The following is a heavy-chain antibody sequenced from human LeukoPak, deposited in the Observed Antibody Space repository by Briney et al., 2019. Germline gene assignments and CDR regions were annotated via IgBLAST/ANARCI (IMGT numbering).Heavy chain of an antibody. J-gene: IGHJ3*02. V-gene: IGHV4-39*07. Sequence: SETLSLTCKVSGGSISSNNYYWGWIRQPPGKGLEWIGSIYYSGSTYYNPSLKSRVTISVDTSKNQFSLKLSSVTAADTAVYYCARFRNSGYYYNAFDIWGQGTMVTVSS. CDR2: IYYSGST. D-gene: IGHD3-22*01. CDR3: ARFRNSGYYYNAFDI. CDR1: GGSISSNNYY.